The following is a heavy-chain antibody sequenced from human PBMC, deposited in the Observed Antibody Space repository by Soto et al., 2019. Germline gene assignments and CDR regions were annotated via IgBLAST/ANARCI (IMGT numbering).Heavy chain of an antibody. CDR3: ARDRNYGDYYYGMDV. Sequence: QVQLVESGGGVVQPGRSLRLSCAASGFTFSSYAMHWVRQAPGKGLEWGAVISYDGSNKYYADSVKGRFTISRDNSKNTLYLQMNSLRAEDTAVYYCARDRNYGDYYYGMDVWGQGTTVTVSS. V-gene: IGHV3-30-3*01. CDR1: GFTFSSYA. J-gene: IGHJ6*02. CDR2: ISYDGSNK. D-gene: IGHD4-4*01.